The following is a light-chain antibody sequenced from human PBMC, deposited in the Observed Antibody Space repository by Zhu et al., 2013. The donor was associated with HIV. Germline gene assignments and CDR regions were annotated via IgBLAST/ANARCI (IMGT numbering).Light chain of an antibody. Sequence: EIVLTQSPATLSLSPGERATLSCRASQGVNSNLAWYQQKPGQAPRLFIYGASTRATGIPDRFSGSGSGTEFTLTISSLQADDFATYYCQQFNNYPSSFGQGTKLELK. CDR1: QGVNSN. CDR2: GAS. CDR3: QQFNNYPSS. V-gene: IGKV3-15*01. J-gene: IGKJ2*03.